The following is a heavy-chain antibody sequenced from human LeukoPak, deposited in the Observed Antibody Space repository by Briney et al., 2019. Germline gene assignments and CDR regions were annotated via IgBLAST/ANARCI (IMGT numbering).Heavy chain of an antibody. CDR1: GGSISSSSYY. Sequence: PSETLSLTCTVSGGSISSSSYYWGWIRKPPGKGLEWIGSIYYSGSTYYNPSLKSRVTISIDTSKNQFSLELSSVTAADTAVYFCARVAAAGNYYFDYWGQGTLVTVSS. CDR2: IYYSGST. V-gene: IGHV4-39*07. J-gene: IGHJ4*02. CDR3: ARVAAAGNYYFDY. D-gene: IGHD6-13*01.